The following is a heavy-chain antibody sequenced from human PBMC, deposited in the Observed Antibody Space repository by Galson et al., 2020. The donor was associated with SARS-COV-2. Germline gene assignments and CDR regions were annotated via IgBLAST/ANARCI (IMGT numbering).Heavy chain of an antibody. CDR1: EFTFSNYG. CDR3: TRDNWELARAALDI. V-gene: IGHV3-33*01. D-gene: IGHD1-1*01. J-gene: IGHJ3*02. Sequence: GESLKISCVASEFTFSNYGMIWLRQAPGKGLERVAVIWYDGSKTYYADSVKGRFTISRDDSKNTLFLQMNSLRAEDTAMYYCTRDNWELARAALDIWGQGTMVTVSP. CDR2: IWYDGSKT.